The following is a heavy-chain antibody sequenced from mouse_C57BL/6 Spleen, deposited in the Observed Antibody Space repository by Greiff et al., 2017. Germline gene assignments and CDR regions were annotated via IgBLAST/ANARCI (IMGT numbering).Heavy chain of an antibody. CDR3: ARDYCGSSYDAMDY. D-gene: IGHD1-1*01. J-gene: IGHJ4*01. Sequence: QVQLQQPGAELVKPGASVKLSCKASGYTFTSYWMHWVKQRPGRGLEWIGRIDPNSGGTKYNEKFKSKATLTVDKPSSTAYMQVSSLTSEDSAVYYCARDYCGSSYDAMDYWGQGTSVTVSS. CDR1: GYTFTSYW. CDR2: IDPNSGGT. V-gene: IGHV1-72*01.